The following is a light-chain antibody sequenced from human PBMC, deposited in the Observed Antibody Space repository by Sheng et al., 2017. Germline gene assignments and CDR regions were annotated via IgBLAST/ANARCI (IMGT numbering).Light chain of an antibody. V-gene: IGLV3-25*03. CDR3: QSADSSGTWV. J-gene: IGLJ3*02. Sequence: SYELTQPPSVSVSPGQTVRIICSGDALPKKYAYWYQQKPGQAPLLVIYKDTARPSGIPERFSGSNSGTTVTLTISGVQAEDEADYYCQSADSSGTWVFGGGTKLTVL. CDR1: ALPKKY. CDR2: KDT.